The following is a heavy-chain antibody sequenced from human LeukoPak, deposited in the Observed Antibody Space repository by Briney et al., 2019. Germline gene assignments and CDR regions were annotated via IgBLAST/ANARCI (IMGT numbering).Heavy chain of an antibody. CDR3: ARSNSNAFDV. V-gene: IGHV1-2*02. CDR1: GYTFTDYS. Sequence: ASVKVSCKASGYTFTDYSLHWVRQGQAPGQGLEWMGWMNPKSGDRKFAQKFQGRVTMTRDTSISTAYMELSRLRSDDTAVYSCARSNSNAFDVWGQGTMVTVSS. CDR2: MNPKSGDR. D-gene: IGHD1-1*01. J-gene: IGHJ3*01.